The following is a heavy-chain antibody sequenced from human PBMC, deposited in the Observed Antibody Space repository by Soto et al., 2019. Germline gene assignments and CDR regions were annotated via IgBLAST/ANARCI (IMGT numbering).Heavy chain of an antibody. J-gene: IGHJ5*02. CDR3: AREQLARGYNWFDP. CDR2: IWYDGSNK. V-gene: IGHV3-33*01. Sequence: QVPLVESGGGVVQPGRSLRLSCAASGFTFSSYGMHWVRQAPGKGLEWVAVIWYDGSNKYYADSVKGRFTISRDNSKNTLYLQMNSLRAEDTAVYYCAREQLARGYNWFDPWGQGTLVTVSS. D-gene: IGHD6-6*01. CDR1: GFTFSSYG.